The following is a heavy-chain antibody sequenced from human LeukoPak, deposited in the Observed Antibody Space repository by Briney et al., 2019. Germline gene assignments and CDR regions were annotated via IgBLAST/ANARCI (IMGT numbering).Heavy chain of an antibody. D-gene: IGHD3-22*01. V-gene: IGHV3-7*01. CDR2: IKQDGSEK. J-gene: IGHJ4*02. CDR1: GFTFSSYW. Sequence: PGGSLRLSCAASGFTFSSYWMSWVRQAPGKGLEWVANIKQDGSEKYYVDSVKGRFTISRDNAKNSLYLQMNSLRAEDTAVYYCARDSADLNYYDSSGYWWGQGTLVTVSS. CDR3: ARDSADLNYYDSSGYW.